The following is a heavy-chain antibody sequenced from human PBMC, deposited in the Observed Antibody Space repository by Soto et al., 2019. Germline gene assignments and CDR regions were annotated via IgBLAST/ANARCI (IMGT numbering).Heavy chain of an antibody. CDR2: INTNTGNP. CDR3: ARLDPGIAAAGSRAFDI. D-gene: IGHD6-13*01. Sequence: ASVKVSCKASGYTFTSYAMNWVRQAPGQGLEWMGWINTNTGNPTYAQGFTGRFVFSLDTSVSTAYLQICSLKAEDTAVYYCARLDPGIAAAGSRAFDIWGQGTMVTVSS. J-gene: IGHJ3*02. CDR1: GYTFTSYA. V-gene: IGHV7-4-1*01.